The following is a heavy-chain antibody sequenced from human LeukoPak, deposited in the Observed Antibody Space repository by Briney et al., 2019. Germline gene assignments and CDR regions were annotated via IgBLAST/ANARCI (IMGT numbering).Heavy chain of an antibody. Sequence: PSETLSLTCTVSGYSISSGYYWGWIRQPPGKGLEWIGSIYHSGSTYYNPSLKSRVTISVDTSKNQFSLKLSSVTAADTAVYYCARGVYMTIFGVVRYYFDYWGQGTLVTVSS. CDR3: ARGVYMTIFGVVRYYFDY. V-gene: IGHV4-38-2*02. D-gene: IGHD3-3*01. CDR2: IYHSGST. CDR1: GYSISSGYY. J-gene: IGHJ4*02.